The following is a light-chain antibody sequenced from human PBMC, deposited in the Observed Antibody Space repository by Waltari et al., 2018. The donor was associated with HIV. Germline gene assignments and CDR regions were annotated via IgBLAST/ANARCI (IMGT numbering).Light chain of an antibody. J-gene: IGKJ2*01. Sequence: DTVMTQSPDSLAVSLGERATINCRSSQSVLYSSNNKNYLAWYQQKPGQPPKLLIYWASARESGVPDRFSGSWSGTDFTLTISSLQAEDVAVYYCHQYYYTPYTFGQGTMLEIK. CDR3: HQYYYTPYT. CDR2: WAS. CDR1: QSVLYSSNNKNY. V-gene: IGKV4-1*01.